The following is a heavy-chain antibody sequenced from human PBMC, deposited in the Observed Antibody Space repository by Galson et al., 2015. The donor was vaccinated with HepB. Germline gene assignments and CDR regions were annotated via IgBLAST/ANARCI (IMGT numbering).Heavy chain of an antibody. Sequence: SVKASCKASGYTFTSYAMHWVRQAPGQRLEWMGWINAGNGNTKYSQKFQGRVTITRDTSASTAYMELSSLRSEDTAVYYCARDLGGGSLLFDYWGQGTLVTVSS. CDR3: ARDLGGGSLLFDY. CDR1: GYTFTSYA. CDR2: INAGNGNT. V-gene: IGHV1-3*01. D-gene: IGHD2-15*01. J-gene: IGHJ4*02.